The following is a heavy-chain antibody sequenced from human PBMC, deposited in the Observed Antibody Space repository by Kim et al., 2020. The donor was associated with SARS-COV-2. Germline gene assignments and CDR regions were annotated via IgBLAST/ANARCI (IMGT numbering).Heavy chain of an antibody. CDR2: YPGDTDT. D-gene: IGHD2-15*01. J-gene: IGHJ4*02. Sequence: YPGDTDTRYSPSFQGQVTISADKSSSPAYLQWSSLKASDTAMYYCARIGDYWGQGTLVTVSS. V-gene: IGHV5-51*01. CDR3: ARIGDY.